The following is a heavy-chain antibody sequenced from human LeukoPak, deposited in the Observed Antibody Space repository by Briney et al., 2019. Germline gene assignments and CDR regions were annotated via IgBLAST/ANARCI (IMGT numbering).Heavy chain of an antibody. D-gene: IGHD2-21*01. V-gene: IGHV3-21*04. CDR2: INEDYSYI. CDR3: PRCQHIGTHYSCPWAH. J-gene: IGHJ4*02. CDR1: GFTFRSYS. Sequence: GWALRLSCAASGFTFRSYSMNWVRQAPGKGLAWVSSINEDYSYIRYADSVRGRFTISRDNAKKSLYLQMHSLTADDTAVYYCPRCQHIGTHYSCPWAHWGQGTLVTVSS.